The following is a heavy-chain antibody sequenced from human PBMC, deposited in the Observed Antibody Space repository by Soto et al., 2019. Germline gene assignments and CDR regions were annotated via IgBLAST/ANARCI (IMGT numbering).Heavy chain of an antibody. CDR1: GGSISSYY. J-gene: IGHJ4*02. D-gene: IGHD6-13*01. Sequence: SETLSLTCTVSGGSISSYYWSWIRQPPGKGLEWIGYIYYSGSTNYNPSLKSRVTISVDTSKNQFSLKLSSVTAADTAVYYCARRYRSSFDYWGQGTLVTVSS. V-gene: IGHV4-59*08. CDR3: ARRYRSSFDY. CDR2: IYYSGST.